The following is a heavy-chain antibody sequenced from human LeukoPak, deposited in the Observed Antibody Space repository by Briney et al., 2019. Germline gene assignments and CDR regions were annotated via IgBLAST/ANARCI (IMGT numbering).Heavy chain of an antibody. CDR3: TTDQVVRGVTNDY. CDR1: GFTFRSAW. D-gene: IGHD3-10*01. J-gene: IGHJ4*02. V-gene: IGHV3-15*01. CDR2: IKSKTDGGTT. Sequence: RGSVILFCVASGFTFRSAWMNWVRQAPGRGLEWVGRIKSKTDGGTTDYAAPVKGRFTISRDDSKTTLYLQMNSLQTEDTAVYYCTTDQVVRGVTNDYWGQVILVAVSS.